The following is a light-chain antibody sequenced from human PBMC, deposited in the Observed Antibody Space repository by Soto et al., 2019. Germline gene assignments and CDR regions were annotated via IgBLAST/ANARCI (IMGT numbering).Light chain of an antibody. CDR1: SSDVGGYNY. CDR2: DVS. J-gene: IGLJ1*01. V-gene: IGLV2-14*01. CDR3: SSYTSSSTYV. Sequence: ALTQPASVSGSPGQSITISCTGTSSDVGGYNYVSWYQQHPGKAPKLMIYDVSNRPSGVSNRFSGSKSGNTASLTISGLQAEDEADYYCSSYTSSSTYVFGTGTKVT.